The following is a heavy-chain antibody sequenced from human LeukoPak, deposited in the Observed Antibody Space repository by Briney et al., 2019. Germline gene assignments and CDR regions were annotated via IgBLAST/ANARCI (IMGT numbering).Heavy chain of an antibody. D-gene: IGHD6-19*01. J-gene: IGHJ3*02. CDR1: GYTFTSYD. V-gene: IGHV1-8*01. CDR3: ARGWAVATRYAFDI. Sequence: GASVKVSCKASGYTFTSYDINWVRQATGQGLEWMGWMNPNSGNTGYAQKFQGRVTMTRNTSISTAYMELSSLRSEDTAVDYCARGWAVATRYAFDIWGQGTMVTVSS. CDR2: MNPNSGNT.